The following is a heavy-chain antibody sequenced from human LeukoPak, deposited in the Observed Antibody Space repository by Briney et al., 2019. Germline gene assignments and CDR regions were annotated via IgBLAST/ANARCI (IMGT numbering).Heavy chain of an antibody. CDR2: ISGYNGNT. J-gene: IGHJ4*02. D-gene: IGHD1-26*01. Sequence: ASVKVSCKAPGGTFMRHSISWVRQAPGQGLEWMGWISGYNGNTNYAQKVQGRVTMTTDTSTSTAYMELRSLRSDDTAVYYCARLVLQSGSYYVVRYFDYWGQGTLVTVSS. CDR3: ARLVLQSGSYYVVRYFDY. V-gene: IGHV1-18*01. CDR1: GGTFMRHS.